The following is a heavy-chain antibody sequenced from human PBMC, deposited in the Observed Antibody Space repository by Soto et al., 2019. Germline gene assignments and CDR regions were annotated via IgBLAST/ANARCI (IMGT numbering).Heavy chain of an antibody. Sequence: ESLKISCKASGYSFTTYWIAWVRQKPGKGLEWVGIINPGDFDTRYSPSFQGQVTISADRSSSTAYLQWTSLKAADTAIYYCARHEQYYYYFYGMDVWGQGTTVTVSS. CDR1: GYSFTTYW. CDR2: INPGDFDT. CDR3: ARHEQYYYYFYGMDV. J-gene: IGHJ6*02. V-gene: IGHV5-51*01.